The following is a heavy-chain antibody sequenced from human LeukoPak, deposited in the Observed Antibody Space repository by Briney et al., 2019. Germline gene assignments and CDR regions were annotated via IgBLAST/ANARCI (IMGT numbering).Heavy chain of an antibody. V-gene: IGHV4-4*02. Sequence: SETLSLTCVVSGGSISNSNWWTWVRQSPEKGLEWIGEIYHNGNTNYNPSLKSRVTISVEKSKNEFSLKLSSVTAADTAVYYCARSSSGSFDYWGQGTLVTVSS. J-gene: IGHJ4*02. D-gene: IGHD3-22*01. CDR1: GGSISNSNW. CDR3: ARSSSGSFDY. CDR2: IYHNGNT.